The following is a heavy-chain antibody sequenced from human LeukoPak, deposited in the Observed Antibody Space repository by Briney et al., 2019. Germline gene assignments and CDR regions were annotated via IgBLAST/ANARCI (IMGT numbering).Heavy chain of an antibody. CDR3: AREVGSPDVRSAFDI. J-gene: IGHJ3*02. CDR2: ISSSSSTI. Sequence: PGGSLRLSCAASGFTFSSYSMNWVRQAPGKGLEWVSYISSSSSTIYYADSVKGRFTISRDNAKNSLYLQMNSLRAEDAAIYYCAREVGSPDVRSAFDIWGQGTMVTVSS. V-gene: IGHV3-48*04. CDR1: GFTFSSYS. D-gene: IGHD3-10*01.